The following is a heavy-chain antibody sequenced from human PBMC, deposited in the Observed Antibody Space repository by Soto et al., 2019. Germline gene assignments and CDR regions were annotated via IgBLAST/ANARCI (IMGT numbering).Heavy chain of an antibody. D-gene: IGHD6-19*01. Sequence: ASVKVSCKASCYTFTDYYMHWVRQAPGQGLEWMGWINPTSGGTMYAQNFQGGVTMTRDTSITTAYMELSRLSSDDTAVYYCSRASAVAGGSSNSLPNDYWGQGTLVTVSS. CDR2: INPTSGGT. V-gene: IGHV1-2*02. CDR1: CYTFTDYY. J-gene: IGHJ4*02. CDR3: SRASAVAGGSSNSLPNDY.